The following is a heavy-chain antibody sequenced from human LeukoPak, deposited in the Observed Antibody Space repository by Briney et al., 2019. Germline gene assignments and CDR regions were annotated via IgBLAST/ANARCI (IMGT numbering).Heavy chain of an antibody. D-gene: IGHD6-19*01. J-gene: IGHJ4*02. CDR1: GFTFSSYA. Sequence: PGGSLRLSCGASGFTFSSYAMSWVRQAPGKGLEWVSAISGSDDSTYYADSAKGRFTISRDNSWNTLYLQMNSLRAEDTAIYYCAKLGVAGRTLYYFDSWGQGTLVTVSS. CDR3: AKLGVAGRTLYYFDS. CDR2: ISGSDDST. V-gene: IGHV3-23*01.